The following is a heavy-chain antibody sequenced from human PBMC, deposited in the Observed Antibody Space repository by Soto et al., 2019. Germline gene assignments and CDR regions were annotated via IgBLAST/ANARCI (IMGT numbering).Heavy chain of an antibody. CDR1: GGTFSSYA. CDR3: ARDRARGGRDGYNLDYFDY. Sequence: ASVKVSCKASGGTFSSYAISWVRQAPGQGLEWMGGIIPILGIANYAQKFQGRVTITADKSTGTAYMELSSLRSEDTAVYYCARDRARGGRDGYNLDYFDYWGQGTLVTVSS. J-gene: IGHJ4*02. CDR2: IIPILGIA. D-gene: IGHD5-12*01. V-gene: IGHV1-69*10.